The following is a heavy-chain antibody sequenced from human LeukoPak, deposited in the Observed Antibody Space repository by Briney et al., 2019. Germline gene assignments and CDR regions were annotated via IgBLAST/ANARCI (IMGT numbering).Heavy chain of an antibody. J-gene: IGHJ4*02. D-gene: IGHD5-24*01. CDR1: GFTFSSYA. Sequence: PGGSLRLSCAASGFTFSSYAMSWVRQAPGKGLEWVASISLGGGSSTYYADSVKGRFTISRDNSKNTVHLQMDSLRDEDTAVYYSAKDGGRWQQSGSWFDCWGQGNLVTVSS. CDR2: ISLGGGSST. V-gene: IGHV3-23*01. CDR3: AKDGGRWQQSGSWFDC.